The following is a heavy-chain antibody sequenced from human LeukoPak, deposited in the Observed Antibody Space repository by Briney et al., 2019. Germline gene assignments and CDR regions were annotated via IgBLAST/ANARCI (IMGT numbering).Heavy chain of an antibody. CDR2: IYHSGST. J-gene: IGHJ3*02. D-gene: IGHD2-2*01. V-gene: IGHV4-4*02. CDR1: GGSISSSNW. Sequence: SGTLSLTCAVSGGSISSSNWWSWVRQPPGKGPEWIGEIYHSGSTNYNPSLKSRVTISVDKSKNQFSLKLSSVTAADTAVYYCARDHALVVPAARHDAFDIWGQGTMVTVSS. CDR3: ARDHALVVPAARHDAFDI.